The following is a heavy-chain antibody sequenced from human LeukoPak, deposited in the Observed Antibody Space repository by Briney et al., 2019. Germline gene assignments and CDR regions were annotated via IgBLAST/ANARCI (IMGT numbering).Heavy chain of an antibody. Sequence: GGSLRLSCAASGFTFSSYAMSWVRQAPGKGLEWVSAISGSGGSTYYADSVKGWFTISRDNSKNTLYLQVNSLRAEDTAVYYCAKDLVGDGFYFDYWGQGTLVTVSS. CDR2: ISGSGGST. V-gene: IGHV3-23*01. D-gene: IGHD3-16*01. CDR1: GFTFSSYA. J-gene: IGHJ4*02. CDR3: AKDLVGDGFYFDY.